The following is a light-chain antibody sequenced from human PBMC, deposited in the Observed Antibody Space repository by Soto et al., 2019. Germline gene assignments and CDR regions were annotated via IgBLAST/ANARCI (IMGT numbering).Light chain of an antibody. CDR1: SSNIGSNS. V-gene: IGLV1-44*01. CDR2: GND. Sequence: QSVLTQSPSASGTPGRRVTISCSGSSSNIGSNSVTWYQHLPGTAPKLLIYGNDQRPSGVPDRFSASKSGTSASLAIRGIQSDDEADFYCAAWDDTLNGMIFGGGTKLTVL. CDR3: AAWDDTLNGMI. J-gene: IGLJ2*01.